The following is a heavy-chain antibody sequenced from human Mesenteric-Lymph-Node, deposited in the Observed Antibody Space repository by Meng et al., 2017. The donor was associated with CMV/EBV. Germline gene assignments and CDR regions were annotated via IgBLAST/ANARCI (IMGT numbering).Heavy chain of an antibody. CDR3: ARDIAPRITIVGVGRPHYYYGMDV. D-gene: IGHD3-3*01. CDR1: GFTFTSSA. J-gene: IGHJ6*02. V-gene: IGHV1-58*01. CDR2: IVVGSGNT. Sequence: SVKVSCKASGFTFTSSAVQWVRQARGQRLEWIGWIVVGSGNTNYAQKFQERVTITRDMSTSTAYMELSSLRSEDTAVYYCARDIAPRITIVGVGRPHYYYGMDVWGQGTTVTVSS.